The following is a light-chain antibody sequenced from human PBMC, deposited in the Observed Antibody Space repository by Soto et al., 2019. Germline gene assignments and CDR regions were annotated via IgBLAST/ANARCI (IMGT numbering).Light chain of an antibody. V-gene: IGKV3-20*01. CDR1: QSVTANF. CDR3: QQYAISPWT. J-gene: IGKJ1*01. Sequence: EIVLTQSPGTLSLSPGERATLSCRASQSVTANFLAWYHQKPGQAPRLLIHSASIRATGIPDRFSGSGSGTGFTLTISRLEPEDFAVYFCQQYAISPWTFGQGTKVEI. CDR2: SAS.